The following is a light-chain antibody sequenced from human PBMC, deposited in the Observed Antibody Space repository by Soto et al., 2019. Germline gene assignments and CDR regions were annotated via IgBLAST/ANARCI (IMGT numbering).Light chain of an antibody. J-gene: IGLJ3*02. CDR2: GNS. V-gene: IGLV1-40*01. CDR3: QSRDTRLNILHLV. Sequence: QSVLTQPPSVSGAPGQRVTISCTGSSTNMGAGYDVHWYQLLPGVGPKLLIFGNSHRPSGVPDRFSGSKSGTSASLAITGLKPEDEAEYFCQSRDTRLNILHLVFGGGTKLTVL. CDR1: STNMGAGYD.